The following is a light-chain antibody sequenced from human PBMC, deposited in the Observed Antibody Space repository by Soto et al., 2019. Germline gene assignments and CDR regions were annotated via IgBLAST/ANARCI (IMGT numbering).Light chain of an antibody. CDR3: SSFTSVSTWV. CDR1: SSDVGGYNY. Sequence: QSVLTQPASVSGSPGQSITISCTGTSSDVGGYNYVSWYQQHPGKAPKLMISEVSNRPSGVSNRFSGSKSGNTASLTISGLQSEDEADYYCSSFTSVSTWVFGGGTQLTVL. J-gene: IGLJ7*01. V-gene: IGLV2-14*01. CDR2: EVS.